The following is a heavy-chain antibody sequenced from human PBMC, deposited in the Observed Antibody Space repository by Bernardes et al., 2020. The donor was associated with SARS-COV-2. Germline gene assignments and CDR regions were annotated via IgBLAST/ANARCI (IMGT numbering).Heavy chain of an antibody. Sequence: ETLSLTCTVSGGSINNYYWSWIRQPPGKGLEWIGYIFYSGTTNYKPSLESRVTMSVDTSKNHFSLKLSSVTAADTAVYYCARVPRAPTCSSSSKCYYYMDVWGKGTTVIVSS. J-gene: IGHJ6*03. V-gene: IGHV4-59*01. CDR1: GGSINNYY. CDR3: ARVPRAPTCSSSSKCYYYMDV. D-gene: IGHD6-19*01. CDR2: IFYSGTT.